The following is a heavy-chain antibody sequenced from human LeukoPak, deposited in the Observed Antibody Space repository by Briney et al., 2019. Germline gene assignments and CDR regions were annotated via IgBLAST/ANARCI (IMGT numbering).Heavy chain of an antibody. Sequence: GGSLRLSCAASGFTFSSYAMSWVRQAPGKGLEWVSAISGSGGSTYYADSVKGRFTISRDNSKNTLYQQMNSLRAEDTAVYYCAKAVSGAWLRFRFDYWGQGTLVTVSS. CDR3: AKAVSGAWLRFRFDY. J-gene: IGHJ4*02. D-gene: IGHD5-12*01. CDR1: GFTFSSYA. CDR2: ISGSGGST. V-gene: IGHV3-23*01.